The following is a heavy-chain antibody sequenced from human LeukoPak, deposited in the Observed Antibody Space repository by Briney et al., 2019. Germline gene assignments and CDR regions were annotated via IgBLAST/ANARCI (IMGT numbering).Heavy chain of an antibody. V-gene: IGHV1-2*02. Sequence: ASVKVSCKASGYTFTGYYMHWVRQAPGQGLEWMGWINPNSGGTSYAQKFQGRVTMTRDTSISTAYMELSRLRSDDTAVYYCASTNGGSYFDYWGQGTLVTVSS. CDR2: INPNSGGT. J-gene: IGHJ4*02. CDR1: GYTFTGYY. D-gene: IGHD7-27*01. CDR3: ASTNGGSYFDY.